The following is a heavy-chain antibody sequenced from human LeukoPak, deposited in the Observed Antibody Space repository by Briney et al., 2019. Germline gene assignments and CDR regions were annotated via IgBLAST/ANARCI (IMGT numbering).Heavy chain of an antibody. Sequence: SETLSLTCAVYGGSFSGYYWSWIRQPPGKGLEWIGEINHSGSTNYNPSLKSRVTISVDTSNNQFSLKLSSVTAADTAVYYCARGQASGGNSGDYWGQGTLVTVSS. CDR2: INHSGST. CDR1: GGSFSGYY. D-gene: IGHD4-23*01. J-gene: IGHJ4*02. CDR3: ARGQASGGNSGDY. V-gene: IGHV4-34*01.